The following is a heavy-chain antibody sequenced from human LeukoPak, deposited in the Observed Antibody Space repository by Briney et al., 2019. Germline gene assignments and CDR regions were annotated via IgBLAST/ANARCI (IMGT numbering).Heavy chain of an antibody. D-gene: IGHD3-10*01. CDR2: IKQDGSEK. V-gene: IGHV3-7*01. CDR1: GFTFSSYW. CDR3: AKDRFDGGSWFSYYFDY. J-gene: IGHJ4*02. Sequence: QPGGSLRLSCAASGFTFSSYWMSWVRQAPGKGLEWVANIKQDGSEKYYVDSVKGRFTISRDNSKNTLYLQMNSLRAEDTAVYYCAKDRFDGGSWFSYYFDYWGQGTLVTVSS.